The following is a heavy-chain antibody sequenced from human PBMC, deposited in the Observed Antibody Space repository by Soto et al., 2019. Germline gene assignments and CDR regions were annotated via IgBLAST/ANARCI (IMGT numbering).Heavy chain of an antibody. CDR2: VFYTGSA. Sequence: PSETLSLTCTVSGGSIRGSDDYWAWIRQSPGKGLEYIGSVFYTGSAYYNPSLKSRVTIVADTSTNRFFLNLKSVTATDTAVYYCAKPPSGWYDSWGQGTLVTPPQ. V-gene: IGHV4-39*01. CDR1: GGSIRGSDDY. D-gene: IGHD1-26*01. CDR3: AKPPSGWYDS. J-gene: IGHJ5*01.